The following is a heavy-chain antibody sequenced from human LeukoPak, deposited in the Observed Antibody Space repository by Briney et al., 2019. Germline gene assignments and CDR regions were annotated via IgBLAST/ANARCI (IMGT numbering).Heavy chain of an antibody. Sequence: GGSLRLSCAASGFTFSSYSMNWVRQAPGKGLECVSSISSSSSYIYYADSVKGRFTISRDNAKNSLYLQMNSLRAEDTAVYYCASGYTIFGRFPLDYWGQGTLVTVSS. CDR1: GFTFSSYS. CDR2: ISSSSSYI. J-gene: IGHJ4*02. D-gene: IGHD3-3*01. V-gene: IGHV3-21*01. CDR3: ASGYTIFGRFPLDY.